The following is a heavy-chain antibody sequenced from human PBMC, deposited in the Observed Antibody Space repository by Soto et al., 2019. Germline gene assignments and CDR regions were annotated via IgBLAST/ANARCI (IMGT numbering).Heavy chain of an antibody. J-gene: IGHJ3*02. V-gene: IGHV5-51*01. CDR2: IYPGDSDT. D-gene: IGHD4-17*01. CDR1: GYSFTSYW. CDR3: ASAERTVTYYAFDI. Sequence: EVQLVQSGAEVKKPGESLKISCKGSGYSFTSYWIGWVRQMPGKGLEWMGIIYPGDSDTRYSPSFQGQVTISADHSISPAYLPWSSLKASATAMYYCASAERTVTYYAFDIWGQGTMVTVSS.